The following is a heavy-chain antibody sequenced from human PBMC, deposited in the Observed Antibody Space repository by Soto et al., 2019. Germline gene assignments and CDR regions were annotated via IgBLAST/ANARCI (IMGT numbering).Heavy chain of an antibody. J-gene: IGHJ5*02. CDR3: ARDRLDGSQLLNSWFDP. Sequence: ASVKVSCKASGGTFSSYTISWVRQAPGQGLEWMGRIIPILGIANYAQKFQGRVTITADKSTSTAYMELSSLRSEDTAVYYCARDRLDGSQLLNSWFDPWGQGTLVTVSS. V-gene: IGHV1-69*04. CDR2: IIPILGIA. CDR1: GGTFSSYT. D-gene: IGHD2-2*01.